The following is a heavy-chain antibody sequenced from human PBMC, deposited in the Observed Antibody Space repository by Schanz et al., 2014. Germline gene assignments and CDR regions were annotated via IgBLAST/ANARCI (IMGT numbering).Heavy chain of an antibody. D-gene: IGHD6-6*01. CDR2: ITSNGGGT. V-gene: IGHV3-23*01. CDR3: AKNWKGHHITGRPGWSDGMDV. CDR1: GFTFSSNA. Sequence: EVQLLESGGGLVQPGGSLRLSCAASGFTFSSNAMCWVRQAPGKGLEWVSTITSNGGGTYYADSVKGRFTISRDNAKTTLYRQMNSLRVEDTAEYYCAKNWKGHHITGRPGWSDGMDVWGQGTTVTVSS. J-gene: IGHJ6*02.